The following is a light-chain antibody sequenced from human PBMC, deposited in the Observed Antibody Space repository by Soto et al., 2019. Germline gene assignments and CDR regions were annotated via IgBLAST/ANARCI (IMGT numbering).Light chain of an antibody. Sequence: QSVLTQPPSVSGAPGQRVTISCTGSSSNIGAGYDVHWYQQLPGTAPKLLIFGNNNRPSGVPDRFSGSKSGTSASLAITGLQAEDEAAYYCQSYYSSLSGWVFGGGTKLTVL. J-gene: IGLJ3*02. CDR2: GNN. V-gene: IGLV1-40*01. CDR3: QSYYSSLSGWV. CDR1: SSNIGAGYD.